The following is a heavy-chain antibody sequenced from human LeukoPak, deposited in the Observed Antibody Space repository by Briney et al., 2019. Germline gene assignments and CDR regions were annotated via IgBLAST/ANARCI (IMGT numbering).Heavy chain of an antibody. CDR3: ARRRIALYYGMDV. J-gene: IGHJ6*02. D-gene: IGHD6-13*01. CDR2: IIPIFGTA. CDR1: GYTFTSYG. V-gene: IGHV1-69*13. Sequence: ASVKVSCKASGYTFTSYGISWVRQAPGQGLEWMGGIIPIFGTANYAQKFQGRVTITADESTSTAYMGLSSLRSEDTAVYYCARRRIALYYGMDVWGQGTTVTVSS.